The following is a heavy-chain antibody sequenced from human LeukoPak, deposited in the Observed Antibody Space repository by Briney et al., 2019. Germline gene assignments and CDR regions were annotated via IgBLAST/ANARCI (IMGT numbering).Heavy chain of an antibody. V-gene: IGHV3-53*01. CDR3: ARATLTGYFDY. Sequence: PGGSLRLSCAASGFTVSSNYMSWVRQAPGKGLEWVSVIYSGGSTYYADSVKGRFTISRDNSKNTLYLQMNSLRAEDTAVYYCARATLTGYFDYWGQGTLVTVSS. J-gene: IGHJ4*02. CDR2: IYSGGST. D-gene: IGHD1-14*01. CDR1: GFTVSSNY.